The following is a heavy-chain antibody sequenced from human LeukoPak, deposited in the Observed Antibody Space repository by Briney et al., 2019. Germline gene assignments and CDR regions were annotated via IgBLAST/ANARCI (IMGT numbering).Heavy chain of an antibody. CDR2: IYYSGST. J-gene: IGHJ4*02. Sequence: SEALSLTCTVSGGPISSSSYYWGWIRQPPGKGLEWIGSIYYSGSTYYNPSLKSRVTISVDTSKNQFSLKLSSVTAADTAVYYCARRSSMSDAFFDYWGQGTLVTVSS. CDR1: GGPISSSSYY. CDR3: ARRSSMSDAFFDY. V-gene: IGHV4-39*01. D-gene: IGHD1-7*01.